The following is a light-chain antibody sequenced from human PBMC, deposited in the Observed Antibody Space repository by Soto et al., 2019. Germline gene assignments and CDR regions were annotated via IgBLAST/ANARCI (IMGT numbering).Light chain of an antibody. CDR3: QQYNNWPLT. Sequence: DIQMTQSPSTLSASVGDRVTITCRASQSISSWLAWYQHKPGKAPKLLIYDASSLESGVPSRFSGSGSGTEFTLTISSLQSEDFAVYYCQQYNNWPLTFGGGTKVDIK. V-gene: IGKV1-5*01. J-gene: IGKJ4*01. CDR2: DAS. CDR1: QSISSW.